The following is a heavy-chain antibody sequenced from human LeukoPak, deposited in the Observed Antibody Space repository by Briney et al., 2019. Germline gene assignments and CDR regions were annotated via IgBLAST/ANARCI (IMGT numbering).Heavy chain of an antibody. Sequence: GGSLRLSCAASGFTFSSYGMHWVRQAPCKGLEWVAVISYDGSNKYYADSVKGRFTISRDNSKNTLYLQMNSLRAEDTAVYYCAKDNTVSAAGTLLWGQGTLVTVSS. J-gene: IGHJ4*02. CDR1: GFTFSSYG. CDR2: ISYDGSNK. D-gene: IGHD6-13*01. V-gene: IGHV3-30*18. CDR3: AKDNTVSAAGTLL.